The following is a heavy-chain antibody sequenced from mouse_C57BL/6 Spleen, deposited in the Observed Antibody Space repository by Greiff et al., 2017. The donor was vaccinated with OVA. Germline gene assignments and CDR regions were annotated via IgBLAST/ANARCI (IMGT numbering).Heavy chain of an antibody. V-gene: IGHV2-9-1*01. CDR2: IWTGGGT. J-gene: IGHJ1*03. D-gene: IGHD1-1*01. CDR1: GFSLTSYA. CDR3: ARPVITAVVARDWYFDV. Sequence: VKLMESGPGLVAPSQSLSITCTVSGFSLTSYAISWVRQPPGKGLEWLGVIWTGGGTNYNSALKSRLSISKDNSKSQVFLKMNSLQTDDTARYYCARPVITAVVARDWYFDVWGTGTTVTVSS.